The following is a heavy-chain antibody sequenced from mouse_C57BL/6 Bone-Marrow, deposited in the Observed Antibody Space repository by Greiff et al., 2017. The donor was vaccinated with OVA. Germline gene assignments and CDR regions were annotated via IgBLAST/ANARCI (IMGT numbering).Heavy chain of an antibody. CDR2: IHPNSGST. V-gene: IGHV1-64*01. D-gene: IGHD2-2*01. CDR3: AREDLRDGYDEDYAMDY. J-gene: IGHJ4*01. CDR1: GYTFTSYW. Sequence: QVQLQQPGAELVKPGASVKLSCKASGYTFTSYWMHWVKQRPGQGLEWIGMIHPNSGSTNYNEKFKSKATLTVDKSSSTAYMQLSSLTSEDSAVYYCAREDLRDGYDEDYAMDYWGQGTSVTVSS.